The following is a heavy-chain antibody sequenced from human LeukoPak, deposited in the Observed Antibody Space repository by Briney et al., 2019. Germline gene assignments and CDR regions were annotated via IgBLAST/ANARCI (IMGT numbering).Heavy chain of an antibody. J-gene: IGHJ4*02. D-gene: IGHD2-15*01. CDR1: GGSISSYY. CDR3: ARGGRYCSGGSCYPDY. CDR2: IYYSGST. V-gene: IGHV4-59*01. Sequence: PETLSLTCTVSGGSISSYYWSWIRQPPGKGLEWIGYIYYSGSTNYNPSLKSRVTISVDTSKNQFSLKLSSVTAADTAVYYCARGGRYCSGGSCYPDYWGQGTLVTVSS.